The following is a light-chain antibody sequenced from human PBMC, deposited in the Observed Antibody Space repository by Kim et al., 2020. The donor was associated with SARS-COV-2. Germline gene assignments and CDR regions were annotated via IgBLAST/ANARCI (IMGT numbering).Light chain of an antibody. Sequence: SPGERATLSCRASQSVSSNLAWYQQKPGQAPRLLIYGASTRATGIPARISGSGSGTEFTLTISSLQSEDFAVYYCQQYNNWPLRTFGQGTKVDIK. CDR3: QQYNNWPLRT. CDR1: QSVSSN. J-gene: IGKJ1*01. CDR2: GAS. V-gene: IGKV3-15*01.